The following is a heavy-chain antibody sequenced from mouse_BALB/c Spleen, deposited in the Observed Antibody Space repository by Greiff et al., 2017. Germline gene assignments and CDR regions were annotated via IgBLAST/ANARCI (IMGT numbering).Heavy chain of an antibody. CDR3: ARSYYYGSSSWFAY. CDR1: GFTFSSFG. D-gene: IGHD1-1*01. V-gene: IGHV5-17*02. CDR2: ISSGSSTI. Sequence: EVHLVESGGGLVQPGGSRKLSCAASGFTFSSFGMHWVRQAPEKGLEWVAYISSGSSTIYYADTVKGRFTISRDNPKNTLFLQMTSLRSEDTAMYYCARSYYYGSSSWFAYWGQGTLVTVSA. J-gene: IGHJ3*01.